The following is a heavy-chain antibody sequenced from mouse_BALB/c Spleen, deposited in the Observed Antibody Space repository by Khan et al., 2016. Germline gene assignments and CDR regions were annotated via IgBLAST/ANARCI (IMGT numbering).Heavy chain of an antibody. CDR1: GYSITSDYA. Sequence: QLEESGPGLVKPSQSLSLTCTVTGYSITSDYAWNWIRQFPGNKLEWMGYISYSGSTSYNPSLKSRISITRDTSKNQFFLQLNSVTTEDTATYYCAGGSVNYWGQGTLVTVSA. V-gene: IGHV3-2*02. CDR3: AGGSVNY. J-gene: IGHJ3*01. CDR2: ISYSGST.